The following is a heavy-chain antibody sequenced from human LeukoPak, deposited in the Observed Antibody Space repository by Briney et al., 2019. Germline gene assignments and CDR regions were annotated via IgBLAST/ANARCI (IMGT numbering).Heavy chain of an antibody. CDR2: MSGSGST. CDR1: GDSISSHY. J-gene: IGHJ4*02. Sequence: PSETLSLTYTVDGDSISSHYWSWIRQPAGRGLEWIARMSGSGSTNYNPSLKSRVTLSVDTSKNQFSLNLNSVTAADTAVYYCARDRTYYDSTGYYYDFWGQGTLVTVSS. CDR3: ARDRTYYDSTGYYYDF. V-gene: IGHV4-4*07. D-gene: IGHD3-22*01.